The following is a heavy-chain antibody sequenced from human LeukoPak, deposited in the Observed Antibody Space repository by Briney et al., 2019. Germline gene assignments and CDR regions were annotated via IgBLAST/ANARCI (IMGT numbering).Heavy chain of an antibody. CDR3: ARDKWELLDFDY. V-gene: IGHV3-23*01. D-gene: IGHD1-26*01. J-gene: IGHJ4*02. CDR1: GFTFSSYA. CDR2: ISGSGGST. Sequence: GGSLRLSCAASGFTFSSYAMSWVRQAPGNGLEWVSAISGSGGSTYYADSVKGRFTISRDNAKNSLYLQMNSLRAEDTAVYYCARDKWELLDFDYWGQGTLVTVSS.